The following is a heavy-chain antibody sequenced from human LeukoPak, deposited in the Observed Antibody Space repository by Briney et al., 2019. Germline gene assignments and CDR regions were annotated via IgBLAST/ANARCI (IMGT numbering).Heavy chain of an antibody. CDR2: IWYDGSNK. Sequence: PGRSLRLSCAASGFTFSSYGMHWVRQAPGKGLEWVAVIWYDGSNKYYADSVKGRFTISRDNSKNTLYLQMNSLRAEDTAVYYCARGGPGLRYFAWLCYWGQGTLVTVSS. CDR1: GFTFSSYG. D-gene: IGHD3-9*01. J-gene: IGHJ4*02. CDR3: ARGGPGLRYFAWLCY. V-gene: IGHV3-33*01.